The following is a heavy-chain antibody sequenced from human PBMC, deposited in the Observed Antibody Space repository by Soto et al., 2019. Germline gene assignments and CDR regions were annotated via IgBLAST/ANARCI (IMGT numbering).Heavy chain of an antibody. CDR3: VRDGGDCGYRLTYYYSMGLDV. CDR1: GYDFSSYA. J-gene: IGHJ6*02. Sequence: ASVKVSCKTSGYDFSSYAMHWVRQAPGQRLEWMGWINIGSGRTEYSQNLQDRITITRDTSASTVYMDLSSLKSEDTSVYFCVRDGGDCGYRLTYYYSMGLDVWGQGTTVTVSS. CDR2: INIGSGRT. V-gene: IGHV1-3*04. D-gene: IGHD2-21*02.